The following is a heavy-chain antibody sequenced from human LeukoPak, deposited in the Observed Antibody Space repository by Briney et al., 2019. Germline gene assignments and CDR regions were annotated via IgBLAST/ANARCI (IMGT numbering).Heavy chain of an antibody. V-gene: IGHV4-34*01. CDR3: ARGLGGSYYFDH. CDR1: GGSFSGYY. J-gene: IGHJ4*02. D-gene: IGHD1-26*01. CDR2: IIHSGGT. Sequence: PSETLSLTCAVYGGSFSGYYWSWIRQPPGKGLDWIGEIIHSGGTNYNPSLKSRVTISVDTFKNQFSLNLNSINAADTAVYYCARGLGGSYYFDHWGQGTLVTVSS.